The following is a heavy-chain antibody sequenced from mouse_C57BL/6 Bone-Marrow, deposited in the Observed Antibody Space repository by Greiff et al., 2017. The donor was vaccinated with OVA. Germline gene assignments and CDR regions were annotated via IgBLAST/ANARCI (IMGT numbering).Heavy chain of an antibody. J-gene: IGHJ3*01. D-gene: IGHD2-4*01. V-gene: IGHV1-81*01. CDR2: INSNNGGT. Sequence: VQLQQSGAELARPGASVKLSCKASGYTFTSYGISWVKQRTGQGLEWIGDINSNNGGTIYNQKFKGKATLTVDKSSSTAYMELRSLTSEDTAVYYCARGGYYDYDGGAWFAYWGQGTLVTVSA. CDR1: GYTFTSYG. CDR3: ARGGYYDYDGGAWFAY.